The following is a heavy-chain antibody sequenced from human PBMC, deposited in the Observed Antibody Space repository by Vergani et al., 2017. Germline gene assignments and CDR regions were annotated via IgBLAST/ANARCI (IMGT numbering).Heavy chain of an antibody. CDR3: ARRGSVNTYYFDY. CDR1: GFTFGDYD. CDR2: VKWNGDSS. J-gene: IGHJ4*02. Sequence: EVQLVESGGGVVRPGGSLRLSCAASGFTFGDYDMNWVRQAPGKGLECVSRVKWNGDSSVYADSVKGRFTISRDNAKNSLYLQMTSLRAEDTAFYYCARRGSVNTYYFDYWGQGALVTVSS. V-gene: IGHV3-20*04. D-gene: IGHD4-17*01.